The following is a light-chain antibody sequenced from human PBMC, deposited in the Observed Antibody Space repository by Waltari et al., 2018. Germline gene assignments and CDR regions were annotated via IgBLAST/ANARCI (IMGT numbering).Light chain of an antibody. J-gene: IGLJ1*01. Sequence: QSALTQPASVSGSPGQSITVSCTGTSCDVGSYNLVSWYPHHPPKAPNLMIYEVSKLPSGVSNRFSGSKSGNTASLTISGLQPEDEADYYCCSYAGANTYVFGSGTKVTVL. CDR2: EVS. CDR1: SCDVGSYNL. V-gene: IGLV2-23*02. CDR3: CSYAGANTYV.